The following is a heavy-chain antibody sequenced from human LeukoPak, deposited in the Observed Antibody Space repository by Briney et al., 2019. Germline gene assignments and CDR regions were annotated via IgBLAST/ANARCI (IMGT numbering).Heavy chain of an antibody. J-gene: IGHJ5*02. V-gene: IGHV4-34*01. CDR2: INHSGST. Sequence: SETLSLTCAVYGXSFSGYYWSWIRQPPGKGLEWIGEINHSGSTNYNPSLKSRVTISVDTSKNQFSLKLSSVTAADTAVYYCARANNIVVVTAPKNNWFDPWGQGTLVTVSS. D-gene: IGHD2-21*02. CDR3: ARANNIVVVTAPKNNWFDP. CDR1: GXSFSGYY.